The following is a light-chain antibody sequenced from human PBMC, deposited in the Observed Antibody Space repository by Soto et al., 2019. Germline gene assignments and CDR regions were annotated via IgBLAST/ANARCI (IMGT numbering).Light chain of an antibody. CDR3: LQDYNYPWT. V-gene: IGKV1-6*01. J-gene: IGKJ1*01. CDR2: AAS. CDR1: QGIRND. Sequence: AIQMTQSPSSLSASVGDRVTITCRASQGIRNDLGWYQQKPGKAPKLLIYAASSLQSGVPSRFSGSGSGTDFNLTSSSLQPEDFANYYCLQDYNYPWTFGQGTKVEIK.